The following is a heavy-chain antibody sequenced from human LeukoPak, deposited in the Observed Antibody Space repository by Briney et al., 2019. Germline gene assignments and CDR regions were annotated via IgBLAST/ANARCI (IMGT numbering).Heavy chain of an antibody. J-gene: IGHJ4*02. CDR2: ISGSGGST. Sequence: PGGSLRLSCAASGFTFSSYAMSWVRQAPGKGLEWVSAISGSGGSTYYADSVKGRSTISRDNSKNTLYLQMNSLRAEDTAVYYCANSMSDYGDYEYYFDYWGQGTLVTVSS. CDR1: GFTFSSYA. V-gene: IGHV3-23*01. D-gene: IGHD4-17*01. CDR3: ANSMSDYGDYEYYFDY.